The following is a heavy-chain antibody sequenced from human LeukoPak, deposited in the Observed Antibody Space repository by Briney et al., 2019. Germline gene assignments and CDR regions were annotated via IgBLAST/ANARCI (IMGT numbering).Heavy chain of an antibody. CDR2: ISSSGSTI. CDR3: ARAYYDSSGYRYYYGMDV. J-gene: IGHJ6*02. D-gene: IGHD3-22*01. CDR1: GFTFSDYY. V-gene: IGHV3-11*01. Sequence: GGSLRLSCAASGFTFSDYYMSWIRQAPGKGLEWVSYISSSGSTIYYADSVKGRFTISRDNAKNSLYLQMNSLRAEDTAVYYCARAYYDSSGYRYYYGMDVWGQGTTVTDSS.